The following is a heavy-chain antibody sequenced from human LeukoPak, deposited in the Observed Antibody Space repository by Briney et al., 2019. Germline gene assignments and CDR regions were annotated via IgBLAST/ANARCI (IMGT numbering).Heavy chain of an antibody. CDR3: AGAPGGTLEWQSHLDY. D-gene: IGHD3-3*01. CDR1: GCSIPSSSYY. CDR2: IYASGTT. J-gene: IGHJ4*02. Sequence: PSQTVSLTCTVSGCSIPSSSYYWRGVRQPAGEGLVWIVRIYASGTTNYNPSLRSRVTISVDTSKNHLSLRLTSVTAADTAVYYCAGAPGGTLEWQSHLDYWGQGTLVTVSS. V-gene: IGHV4-61*02.